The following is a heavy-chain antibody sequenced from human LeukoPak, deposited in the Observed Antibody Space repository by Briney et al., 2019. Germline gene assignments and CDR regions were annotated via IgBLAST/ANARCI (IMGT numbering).Heavy chain of an antibody. CDR2: ISSRSSYI. CDR3: ARGELYFDWLLDY. V-gene: IGHV3-21*01. D-gene: IGHD3-9*01. CDR1: GFTFSSYS. J-gene: IGHJ4*02. Sequence: GGSLRLSCAASGFTFSSYSMNWVRQAPGKGLEWVSSISSRSSYIYYADSVKGRFTISRDNAKNSLYLQMNSLRAEDTAVYYCARGELYFDWLLDYWGQGTLVTVSS.